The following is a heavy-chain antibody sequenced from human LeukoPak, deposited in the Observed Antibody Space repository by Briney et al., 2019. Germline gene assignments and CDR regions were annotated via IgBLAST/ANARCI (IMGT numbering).Heavy chain of an antibody. J-gene: IGHJ4*02. Sequence: GGSLRLSCAASGFTFSSYSMNWVRQAPGKGLEWVSYISSSSSTIYYADSVKGRFTISRDNAKNSLYLQMNSLRAEDTAVYYCAREESLVVVMGFDYWGQGTLVTVSS. V-gene: IGHV3-48*01. CDR2: ISSSSSTI. D-gene: IGHD3-22*01. CDR1: GFTFSSYS. CDR3: AREESLVVVMGFDY.